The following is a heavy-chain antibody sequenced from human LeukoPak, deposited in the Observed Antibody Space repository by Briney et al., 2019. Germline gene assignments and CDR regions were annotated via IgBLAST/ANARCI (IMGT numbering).Heavy chain of an antibody. CDR1: GFTFSTYA. CDR3: ALRRGYSGYDHVGYFDY. J-gene: IGHJ4*02. Sequence: SGGSLRLSCAASGFTFSTYAMTWVRQPPGKGLEWVSAISGSGGSTYYANSVKGRFTISRDNSKDTLYLQMNSLRAEDTAVYYCALRRGYSGYDHVGYFDYWGQGTLVTVSS. V-gene: IGHV3-23*01. CDR2: ISGSGGST. D-gene: IGHD5-12*01.